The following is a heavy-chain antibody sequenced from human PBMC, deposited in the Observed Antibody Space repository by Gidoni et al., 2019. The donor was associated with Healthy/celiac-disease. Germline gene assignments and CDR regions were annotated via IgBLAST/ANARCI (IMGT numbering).Heavy chain of an antibody. CDR2: SYYSGST. V-gene: IGHV4-61*01. Sequence: QVQLQESGPGLVKPSETLPLTCTVAGGSVSSGSYHWSWIRRPPGRGLEWIGYSYYSGSTTYSPSLKSRVTISVDTYKNQFSLKLSSVTAADTAVYYCARGIGSRWYFDYWGQGTLVTVSS. CDR1: GGSVSSGSYH. J-gene: IGHJ4*02. CDR3: ARGIGSRWYFDY. D-gene: IGHD6-13*01.